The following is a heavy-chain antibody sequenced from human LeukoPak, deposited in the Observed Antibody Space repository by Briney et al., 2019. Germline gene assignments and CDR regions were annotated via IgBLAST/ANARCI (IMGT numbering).Heavy chain of an antibody. Sequence: GGSLRLSCAASGFTFNSYAMHWVRQAPGKGLEWVAFISYDGSVKYYADSVRGRFTISRDNSKNTLYLQMNSLRAEDTAVYYCATHPSSPPYITMIVVADAFDIWGQGTMVTVSS. CDR3: ATHPSSPPYITMIVVADAFDI. J-gene: IGHJ3*02. V-gene: IGHV3-30-3*01. CDR2: ISYDGSVK. CDR1: GFTFNSYA. D-gene: IGHD3-22*01.